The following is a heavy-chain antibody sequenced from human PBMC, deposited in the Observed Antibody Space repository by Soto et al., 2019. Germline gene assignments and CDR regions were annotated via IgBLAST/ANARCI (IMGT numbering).Heavy chain of an antibody. J-gene: IGHJ6*02. Sequence: SVKVSCKASGGTFSSCAISWVRQAPGQGLEWMGGIIPISDTTNYAQKFQGRVTITADESTSTAYMELSSLRSEDTAVYYCARSQGSSTSLEIYYYYYYGMDVWGQGTTVTVSS. D-gene: IGHD2-2*01. CDR1: GGTFSSCA. CDR3: ARSQGSSTSLEIYYYYYYGMDV. CDR2: IIPISDTT. V-gene: IGHV1-69*13.